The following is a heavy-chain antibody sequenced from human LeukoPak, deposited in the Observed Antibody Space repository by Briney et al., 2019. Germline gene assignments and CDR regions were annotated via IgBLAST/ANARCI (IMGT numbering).Heavy chain of an antibody. CDR1: GGTFSSYA. V-gene: IGHV1-69*05. Sequence: SVKVSCKASGGTFSSYAISWVRQAPGQGLEWMGGIIPIFGTANYAQKFQGRVTITTDKSTSTAYMELSSLRSEDTAVYYCARAAATALHFDYWGQGTLVTVSS. J-gene: IGHJ4*02. CDR2: IIPIFGTA. D-gene: IGHD6-25*01. CDR3: ARAAATALHFDY.